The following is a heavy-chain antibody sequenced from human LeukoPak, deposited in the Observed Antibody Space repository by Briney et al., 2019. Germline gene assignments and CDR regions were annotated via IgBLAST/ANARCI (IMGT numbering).Heavy chain of an antibody. CDR1: GYTFTSYG. CDR3: ARDIRTSTSCLLYYFDY. CDR2: ISTYNGNT. V-gene: IGHV1-18*01. D-gene: IGHD2-2*01. J-gene: IGHJ4*02. Sequence: GASVKVSCKASGYTFTSYGISWVRQAPGQGLEWMGWISTYNGNTNYAQKLQGRVTMTTDTSTSTAHMELRSLRSDDTAVYYCARDIRTSTSCLLYYFDYWGQGTLVTVSS.